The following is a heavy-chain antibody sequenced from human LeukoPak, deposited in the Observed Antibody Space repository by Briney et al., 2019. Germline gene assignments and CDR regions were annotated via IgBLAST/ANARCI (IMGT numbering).Heavy chain of an antibody. V-gene: IGHV3-23*01. D-gene: IGHD6-19*01. J-gene: IGHJ4*02. Sequence: GGSLRLSCAASGFTVSSNYMSWVRQAPGKGLEWVSAISGSGGSTYYADSVKGRFTISRDNSKNTLYLQMSSLRAEDTAVYYCAKDLGLSIAVAGTGYWGQGTLVTVSS. CDR3: AKDLGLSIAVAGTGY. CDR1: GFTVSSNY. CDR2: ISGSGGST.